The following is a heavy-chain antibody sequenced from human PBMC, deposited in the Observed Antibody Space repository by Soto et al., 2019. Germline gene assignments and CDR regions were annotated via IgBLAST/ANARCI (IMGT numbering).Heavy chain of an antibody. CDR2: ISGHNGNT. D-gene: IGHD3-22*01. J-gene: IGHJ4*02. CDR3: ARHRFNYYDDTVYYYFDY. V-gene: IGHV1-18*04. Sequence: QVQLVQSGAEVKKPGASVKVSCKASGYSFTSYGISWVRQAPGQGPEWMGWISGHNGNTNHPQSLQGRVTMTTDTSRNTAYMELRSLRSDDTAVYYCARHRFNYYDDTVYYYFDYWGQRTLVTVSS. CDR1: GYSFTSYG.